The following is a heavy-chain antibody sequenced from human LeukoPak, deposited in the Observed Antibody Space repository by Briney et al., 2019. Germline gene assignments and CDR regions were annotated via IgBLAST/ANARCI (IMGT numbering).Heavy chain of an antibody. V-gene: IGHV3-23*01. CDR1: GFTFSNYA. J-gene: IGHJ4*02. CDR3: ANVAFYYSSGTYV. Sequence: GGSLRLSCAASGFTFSNYAMSWVRQAPGKGLEWVSSIGGSGSNTYYADSVKGRFTISRDNSKNTLYLQMNSLRAEDTAVYHCANVAFYYSSGTYVWGQGTLVTVSS. D-gene: IGHD3-10*01. CDR2: IGGSGSNT.